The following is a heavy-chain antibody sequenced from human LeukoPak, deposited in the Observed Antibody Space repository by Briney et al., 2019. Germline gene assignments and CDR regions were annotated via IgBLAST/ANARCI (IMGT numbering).Heavy chain of an antibody. CDR3: ARDPTIFGVVIVPDY. J-gene: IGHJ4*02. CDR2: IKQDGSEK. D-gene: IGHD3-3*01. V-gene: IGHV3-7*01. Sequence: PGGSLRLSCAASGFTFSSYWMSWVRQAPGKGLEWVANIKQDGSEKCYVDSVKGRFTISRDNAKNSLYLQMNSLRAEDTAVYYCARDPTIFGVVIVPDYWGQGTLVTVSS. CDR1: GFTFSSYW.